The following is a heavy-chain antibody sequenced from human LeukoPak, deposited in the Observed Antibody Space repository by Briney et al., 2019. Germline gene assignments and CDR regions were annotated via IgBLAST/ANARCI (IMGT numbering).Heavy chain of an antibody. J-gene: IGHJ4*02. V-gene: IGHV4-38-2*02. CDR2: IYHSGST. CDR3: ARAPSGSSGYYLDY. CDR1: GGSISSGYY. D-gene: IGHD3-22*01. Sequence: SQTLSLTCTVSGGSISSGYYWGWIRQPPGKGLEWIGSIYHSGSTYYNPSLKSRVTISVDTSKNQFSLKLSSVTAADTAVYYCARAPSGSSGYYLDYWGQGTLVTVSS.